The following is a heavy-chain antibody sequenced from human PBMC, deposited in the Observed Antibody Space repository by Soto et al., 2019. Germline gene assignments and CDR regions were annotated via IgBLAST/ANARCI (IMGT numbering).Heavy chain of an antibody. Sequence: SETLSLTCTVSGGSISSYYWSWIRQPPGKGLGWIGYIYYSGSTNYNPSLKSRVTISVDTSKNQFSLKLSSVTAADTAVYYCARVGQLAYFDYWGQGTLVTVSS. D-gene: IGHD6-13*01. CDR2: IYYSGST. J-gene: IGHJ4*02. CDR3: ARVGQLAYFDY. V-gene: IGHV4-59*01. CDR1: GGSISSYY.